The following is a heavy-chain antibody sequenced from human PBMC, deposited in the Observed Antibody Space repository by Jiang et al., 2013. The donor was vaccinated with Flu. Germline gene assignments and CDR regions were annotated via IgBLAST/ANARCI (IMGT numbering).Heavy chain of an antibody. D-gene: IGHD5-18*01. CDR3: AKGSVDTAMVIPPWYYFDY. J-gene: IGHJ4*02. Sequence: VRQAPGKGLEWVSAISGSGGSTYYADSVKGRFTISRDNSKNTLYLQMNSLRAEDTAVYYCAKGSVDTAMVIPPWYYFDYWGQGTLVTVSS. V-gene: IGHV3-23*01. CDR2: ISGSGGST.